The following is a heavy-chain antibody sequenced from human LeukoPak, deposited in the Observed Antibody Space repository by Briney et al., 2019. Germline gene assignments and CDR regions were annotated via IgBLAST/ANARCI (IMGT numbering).Heavy chain of an antibody. CDR2: ISGTGGST. V-gene: IGHV3-23*01. Sequence: GGSLRLSCAGTGFTHKNFDMSWVRQAPGKGLEWVSGISGTGGSTYYADSVKGRFTISRDNSKNTVYLQMNSLNAEDTAVYYCAKGHCSGVSSYGWALDYWGQGTLVTVSS. D-gene: IGHD2-15*01. J-gene: IGHJ4*02. CDR3: AKGHCSGVSSYGWALDY. CDR1: GFTHKNFD.